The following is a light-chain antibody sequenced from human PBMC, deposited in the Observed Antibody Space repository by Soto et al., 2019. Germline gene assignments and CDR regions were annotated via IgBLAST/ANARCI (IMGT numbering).Light chain of an antibody. CDR3: QQLNSYPIT. Sequence: IQLTESPSSLSASVGARVTITCRASQGISSYLAWYQQKPGKAPKILSYAASTLQGGVPSRFRGSGAGTDFTLTINSLQPEDLATYYCQQLNSYPITFGQGTRLEIK. V-gene: IGKV1-9*01. J-gene: IGKJ5*01. CDR2: AAS. CDR1: QGISSY.